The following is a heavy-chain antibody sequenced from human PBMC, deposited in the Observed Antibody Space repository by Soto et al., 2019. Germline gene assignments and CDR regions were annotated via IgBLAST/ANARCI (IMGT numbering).Heavy chain of an antibody. Sequence: QVQLQESGPGMVEPSETLSLTCTVSGDSVISATYYWSRIRQPPGKVLEWIGYIYYDGGTTYNSYLKSRVTISTDTSRSQLSLQLTSETPADTAVYYSARVLPGIAAAYDAFDVCGQGTIVTVSS. J-gene: IGHJ3*01. D-gene: IGHD6-13*01. V-gene: IGHV4-61*01. CDR3: ARVLPGIAAAYDAFDV. CDR2: IYYDGGT. CDR1: GDSVISATYY.